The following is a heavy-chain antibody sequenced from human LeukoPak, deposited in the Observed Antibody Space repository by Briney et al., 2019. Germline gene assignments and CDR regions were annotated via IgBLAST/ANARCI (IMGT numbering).Heavy chain of an antibody. V-gene: IGHV3-53*01. Sequence: GGSLRLSCAASGFTVSSNYMSWVRQAPGKGLEWVSVIYSGGSTYYADSVKGRFTISRDNSKDTLYLQMNSLRAEDTAVYYCARGAVVVPAAPYYYYYMDVWGKGTTVTVSS. CDR1: GFTVSSNY. J-gene: IGHJ6*03. CDR3: ARGAVVVPAAPYYYYYMDV. D-gene: IGHD2-2*01. CDR2: IYSGGST.